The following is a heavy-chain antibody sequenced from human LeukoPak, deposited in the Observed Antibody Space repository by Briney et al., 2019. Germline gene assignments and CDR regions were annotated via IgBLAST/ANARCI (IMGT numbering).Heavy chain of an antibody. CDR3: AREENGDFPYYYYYMDV. CDR1: GFTLSSYS. D-gene: IGHD4-17*01. CDR2: ISSSSSYI. Sequence: GGSLRLSCAASGFTLSSYSLNWVRQAPGKGLEWVSSISSSSSYIYYADSVKGRFTISRDNAKNSLYLQMNSLRAEDTAVYYCAREENGDFPYYYYYMDVWGKGTTVTVSS. J-gene: IGHJ6*03. V-gene: IGHV3-21*01.